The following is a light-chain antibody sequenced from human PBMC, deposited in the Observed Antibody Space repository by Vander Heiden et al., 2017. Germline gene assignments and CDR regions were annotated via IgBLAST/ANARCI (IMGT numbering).Light chain of an antibody. V-gene: IGLV3-10*01. CDR3: YSTDSSGDHWV. Sequence: SYYLTQPPSVPVSPGQTARNTCAGDELPKKHAYWYQQKSGQAPVLVIYEDNKRPSGIPERFSGSRSGTMATLTISGAQVEDEADYYCYSTDSSGDHWVFGGGTKLTVL. CDR1: ELPKKH. CDR2: EDN. J-gene: IGLJ3*02.